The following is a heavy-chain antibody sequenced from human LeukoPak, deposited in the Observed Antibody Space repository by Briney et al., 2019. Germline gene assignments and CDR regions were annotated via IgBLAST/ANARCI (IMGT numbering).Heavy chain of an antibody. Sequence: PGGSLRLSCAASGFTFSSYAMSWVRQAPGKGLEWVSAISGSGGSTYYADSVKGRFTISRDNSKNTPYLQMNSLRAEDTAVYYCAGGASITMVRGVIIPDYWGQGTLVTVSS. CDR3: AGGASITMVRGVIIPDY. CDR1: GFTFSSYA. CDR2: ISGSGGST. D-gene: IGHD3-10*01. V-gene: IGHV3-23*01. J-gene: IGHJ4*02.